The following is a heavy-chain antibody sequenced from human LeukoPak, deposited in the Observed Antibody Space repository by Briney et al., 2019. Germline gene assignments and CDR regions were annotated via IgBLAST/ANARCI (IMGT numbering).Heavy chain of an antibody. CDR2: IYYSGST. Sequence: SETLSLTCTVSGGSISIYYWSWIRQPPGKGLEWIGYIYYSGSTNYNPSLKSRVTISVDTSKNQFSLKLSSVTAADTAVYYCAGHHPRNTVDFWGQGTLVTVSS. V-gene: IGHV4-59*08. D-gene: IGHD2-8*02. CDR1: GGSISIYY. J-gene: IGHJ4*02. CDR3: AGHHPRNTVDF.